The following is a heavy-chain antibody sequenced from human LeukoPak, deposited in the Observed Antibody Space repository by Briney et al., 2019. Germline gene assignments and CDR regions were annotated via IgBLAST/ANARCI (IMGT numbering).Heavy chain of an antibody. J-gene: IGHJ4*02. V-gene: IGHV1-2*06. CDR3: ARSRIQLWLRPDY. CDR2: INPNSGGT. D-gene: IGHD5-18*01. Sequence: ASVKVSCKASGYTFTGYYMHWVRQAPGQGLEWMGRINPNSGGTNYAQKFQGRVTMTRDTSISTAYMELSRLRSDDTAVCYCARSRIQLWLRPDYWGQGTLVTVSS. CDR1: GYTFTGYY.